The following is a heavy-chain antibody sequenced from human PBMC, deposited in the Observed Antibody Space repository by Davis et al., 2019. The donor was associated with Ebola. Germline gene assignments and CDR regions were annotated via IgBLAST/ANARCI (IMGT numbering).Heavy chain of an antibody. J-gene: IGHJ6*02. CDR2: ISGSGGST. Sequence: PGGSLRLSCAASGFTFSSYAMSWVRQAPGKGLEWVSAISGSGGSTYYADSVKGRFTISRDNSKNTLYLQMNSLRAEDTAVYYCARPIEWYSTPYYGMDVWGQGTTVTVSS. CDR1: GFTFSSYA. V-gene: IGHV3-23*01. D-gene: IGHD6-13*01. CDR3: ARPIEWYSTPYYGMDV.